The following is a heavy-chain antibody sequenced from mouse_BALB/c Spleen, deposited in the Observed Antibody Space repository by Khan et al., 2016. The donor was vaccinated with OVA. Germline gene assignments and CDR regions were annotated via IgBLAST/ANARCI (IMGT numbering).Heavy chain of an antibody. CDR2: IDPANGNT. J-gene: IGHJ3*01. Sequence: EVQLQQSGAELVKPGASVKLSCTASGFNIKDTYMHWVKQRPEQGLEWIGRIDPANGNTKYDPKFQGKATINADTSSNTAYLHLSSLTSEDTAVYYCARDYWDIFAYWGQGTLVTVSA. CDR1: GFNIKDTY. CDR3: ARDYWDIFAY. V-gene: IGHV14-3*02. D-gene: IGHD4-1*01.